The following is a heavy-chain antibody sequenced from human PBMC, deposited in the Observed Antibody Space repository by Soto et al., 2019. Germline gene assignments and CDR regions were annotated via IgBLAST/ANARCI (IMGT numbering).Heavy chain of an antibody. D-gene: IGHD3-22*01. CDR1: GFTFSSCS. V-gene: IGHV3-21*01. J-gene: IGHJ4*02. CDR3: AKSLYYYDSSGYYPIDY. CDR2: ISSSNK. Sequence: GGSLRLSCAASGFTFSSCSMNWVRQAPGKGLEWVSSISSSNKYYADSVKGRFTISRDNSKNTLYLQMNSLRAEDTAVYYCAKSLYYYDSSGYYPIDYWGQGTLVTVSS.